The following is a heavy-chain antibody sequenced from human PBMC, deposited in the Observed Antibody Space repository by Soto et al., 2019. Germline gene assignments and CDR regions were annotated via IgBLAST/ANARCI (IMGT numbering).Heavy chain of an antibody. V-gene: IGHV3-23*01. D-gene: IGHD2-8*02. CDR1: GFTFSSYA. CDR2: ISGSGGST. J-gene: IGHJ4*02. CDR3: AHLSFGWCPYY. Sequence: PGGSLRLSCAASGFTFSSYAMSWVRQAPGKGLEWVSAISGSGGSTYYADSVKGRFTISRDNSKNTLYLQMTNMDPVDTATYYCAHLSFGWCPYYWGQGTLVTVSS.